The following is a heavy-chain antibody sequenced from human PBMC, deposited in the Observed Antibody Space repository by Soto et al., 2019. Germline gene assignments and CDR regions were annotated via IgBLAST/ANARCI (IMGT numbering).Heavy chain of an antibody. V-gene: IGHV3-23*01. Sequence: GGSLRLSCAASGFTFSSYAMSWVRQAPGKGLEWVSAISGSGGSTYYADSVKGRFTISRDNSKNTLYLQMNSLRAEDTAVYYCAKGGEGYDFWSGYSKFDYWGQGTLVTVSS. CDR1: GFTFSSYA. D-gene: IGHD3-3*01. J-gene: IGHJ4*02. CDR3: AKGGEGYDFWSGYSKFDY. CDR2: ISGSGGST.